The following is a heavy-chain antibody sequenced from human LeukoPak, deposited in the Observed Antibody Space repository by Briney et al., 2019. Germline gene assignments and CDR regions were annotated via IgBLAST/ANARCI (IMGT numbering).Heavy chain of an antibody. CDR3: ARERREAATYRY. CDR2: INPNSGDT. CDR1: GYTFTGYY. V-gene: IGHV1-2*02. Sequence: ASVKVSCKASGYTFTGYYMHWVRQAPGQGLEWMGWINPNSGDTNYAQKFQGRVTMTRDTSISTAYMELSRLRSDDTAVYYCARERREAATYRYWGQGTLVTVSS. J-gene: IGHJ4*02. D-gene: IGHD2-15*01.